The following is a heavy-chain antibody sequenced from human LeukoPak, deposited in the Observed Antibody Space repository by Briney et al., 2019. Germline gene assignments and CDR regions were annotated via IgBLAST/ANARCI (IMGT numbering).Heavy chain of an antibody. CDR1: EFTVSSNY. J-gene: IGHJ4*02. CDR2: IYSGGDT. V-gene: IGHV3-53*01. D-gene: IGHD2/OR15-2a*01. Sequence: PGGSLRLSCAASEFTVSSNYMSWVRQAPGKGLEWVSVIYSGGDTYYADSVKGRFTISRDNSKNTLHLQMNSLRAEDTALYYCARGPPLSKYYFDYWGQGTLVTVSS. CDR3: ARGPPLSKYYFDY.